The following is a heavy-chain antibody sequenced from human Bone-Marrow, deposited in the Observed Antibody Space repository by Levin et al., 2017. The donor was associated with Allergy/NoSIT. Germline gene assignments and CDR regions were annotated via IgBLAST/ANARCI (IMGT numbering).Heavy chain of an antibody. CDR3: ARDGRITMVRGGIGLYYGMDV. V-gene: IGHV3-21*01. CDR2: ISSSSSYI. CDR1: GFTFSSYS. D-gene: IGHD3-10*01. J-gene: IGHJ6*02. Sequence: GGSLRLSCAASGFTFSSYSMNWVRQAPGKGLEWVSSISSSSSYIYYADSVKGRFTISRDNAKNSLYLQMNSLRAEDTAVYYCARDGRITMVRGGIGLYYGMDVWGQGTTVTVSS.